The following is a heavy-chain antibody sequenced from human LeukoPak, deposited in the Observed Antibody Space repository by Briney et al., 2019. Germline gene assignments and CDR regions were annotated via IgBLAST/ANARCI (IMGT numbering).Heavy chain of an antibody. Sequence: SETLSLTXAVYGGSFSGYYWSWIRQPPGKGLEWIGEINHSGSTNYNPSLKSRVTMSVDTSKNQFSLKLSSVTAADTAVYYCARGRGSSSKGLGGYWGQGTLVTVSS. CDR2: INHSGST. J-gene: IGHJ4*02. V-gene: IGHV4-34*01. CDR1: GGSFSGYY. CDR3: ARGRGSSSKGLGGY. D-gene: IGHD6-6*01.